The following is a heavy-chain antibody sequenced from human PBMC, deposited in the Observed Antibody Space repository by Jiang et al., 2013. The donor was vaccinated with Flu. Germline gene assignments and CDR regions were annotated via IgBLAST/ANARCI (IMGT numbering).Heavy chain of an antibody. J-gene: IGHJ5*02. CDR3: ARVSSSWYAAGQNWFDP. Sequence: QTLSLTCAISGDSVSSNSAAWNWIRQSPSRGLEWLGRTYYRSKWYNDYAVSVKSRITINPDTSKNQFSLQLNSATPEDTAVYYCARVSSSWYAAGQNWFDPGAREPWSPSPQ. D-gene: IGHD6-13*01. CDR1: GDSVSSNSAA. V-gene: IGHV6-1*01. CDR2: TYYRSKWYN.